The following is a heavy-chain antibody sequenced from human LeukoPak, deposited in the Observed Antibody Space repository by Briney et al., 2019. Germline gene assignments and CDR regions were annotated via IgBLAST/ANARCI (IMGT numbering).Heavy chain of an antibody. CDR1: GYTFTGYY. Sequence: ASVKVSCKASGYTFTGYYMHWVRQAPGQGLEWMGRINPNSGGTNYAQKFQGRVTMTRDTSISTAYMELSRLRSDDTAVYYCARGRYCSNTNCPPNPRIAAAGTNKNWFDPWGQGTLVTASS. CDR2: INPNSGGT. J-gene: IGHJ5*02. V-gene: IGHV1-2*06. CDR3: ARGRYCSNTNCPPNPRIAAAGTNKNWFDP. D-gene: IGHD6-13*01.